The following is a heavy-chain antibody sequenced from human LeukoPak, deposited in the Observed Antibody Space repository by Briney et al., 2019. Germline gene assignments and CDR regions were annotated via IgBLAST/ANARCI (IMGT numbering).Heavy chain of an antibody. Sequence: PSETLSLTCTVSGGSISSSSYYWGWIRQPPGKGLEWIGSIYYSGSTYYNPSLKSRVTISEDTSKNQFSLKLTSVTAADTAVYYCARSSGWHRAFDYWGQGTLVTVSS. D-gene: IGHD6-19*01. CDR2: IYYSGST. V-gene: IGHV4-39*07. CDR3: ARSSGWHRAFDY. CDR1: GGSISSSSYY. J-gene: IGHJ4*02.